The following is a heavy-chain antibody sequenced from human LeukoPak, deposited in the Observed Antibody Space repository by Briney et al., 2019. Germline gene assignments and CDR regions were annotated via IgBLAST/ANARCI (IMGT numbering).Heavy chain of an antibody. CDR2: IKDRGLRA. CDR1: AAPGFTFSAYP. Sequence: GGSLRLSCAASAAPGFTFSAYPVIWIRQAPGEGLEWVAGIKDRGLRAYYADNVKGRFTVSRDNSENTLFLQMNSLRADDTAVYFCAKVMALTEHYWYGMDVWGQGATVTVSS. J-gene: IGHJ6*02. CDR3: AKVMALTEHYWYGMDV. V-gene: IGHV3-23*01. D-gene: IGHD1-26*01.